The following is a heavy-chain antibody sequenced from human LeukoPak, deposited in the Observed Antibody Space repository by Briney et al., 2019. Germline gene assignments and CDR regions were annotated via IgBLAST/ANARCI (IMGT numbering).Heavy chain of an antibody. V-gene: IGHV4-38-2*02. CDR1: GYSISSGYY. CDR3: ARDVGSSPFDY. D-gene: IGHD6-6*01. Sequence: SETLSLTCTVSGYSISSGYYWGWIRQPPGQGLEWIGSIYHSGSTYYNPSLKSRVTISVDTSKNQFSLKLSSVTAADTAVYYCARDVGSSPFDYWGQGTLVTVSS. J-gene: IGHJ4*02. CDR2: IYHSGST.